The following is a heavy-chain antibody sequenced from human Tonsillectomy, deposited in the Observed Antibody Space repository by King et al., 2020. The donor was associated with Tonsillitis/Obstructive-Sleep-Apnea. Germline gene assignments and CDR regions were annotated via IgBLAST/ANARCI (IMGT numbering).Heavy chain of an antibody. CDR2: ISSSGGST. Sequence: VQLVESGGGLVQPGGSLRLSCAASGFPFSSYSMFWVRQAPGKGLEWVSSISSSGGSTYSADSVKGRFTISRDNSKNTLFLQLNSLRAEDTAVYYCAKGSNFGSSSGYSYIDYWGQGTLVTVSS. CDR3: AKGSNFGSSSGYSYIDY. V-gene: IGHV3-23*04. CDR1: GFPFSSYS. D-gene: IGHD6-6*01. J-gene: IGHJ4*02.